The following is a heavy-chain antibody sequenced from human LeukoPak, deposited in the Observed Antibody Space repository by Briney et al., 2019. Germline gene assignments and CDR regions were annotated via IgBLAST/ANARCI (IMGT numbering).Heavy chain of an antibody. D-gene: IGHD1-26*01. CDR1: GGSFSGYY. CDR2: INHSGST. Sequence: SETLSLTCAVYGGSFSGYYWSWIRQPPGKGLEWIGEINHSGSTNYNPSLKSRVTISVDTSKNQFSLKLSSVTAADTAVYYCARGHSGSYDSGFDYWGQGTLVTVSS. J-gene: IGHJ4*02. CDR3: ARGHSGSYDSGFDY. V-gene: IGHV4-34*01.